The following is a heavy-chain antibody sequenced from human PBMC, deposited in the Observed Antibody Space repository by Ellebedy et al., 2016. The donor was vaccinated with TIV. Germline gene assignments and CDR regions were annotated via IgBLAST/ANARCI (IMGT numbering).Heavy chain of an antibody. CDR3: ARHRSPNPQFDILFDY. CDR2: IYPGDSDT. D-gene: IGHD5-12*01. Sequence: GESLKISCKGSGYSFTSYWIGWVRQMPGKGLEWMGIIYPGDSDTRYSPSFQGQVTISADKSISTAYLQWSSLKASDTAMYYCARHRSPNPQFDILFDYWGQGTLVTVSS. J-gene: IGHJ4*02. CDR1: GYSFTSYW. V-gene: IGHV5-51*01.